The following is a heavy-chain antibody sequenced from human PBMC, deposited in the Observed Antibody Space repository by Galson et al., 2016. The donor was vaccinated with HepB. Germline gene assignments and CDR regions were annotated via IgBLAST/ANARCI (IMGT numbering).Heavy chain of an antibody. V-gene: IGHV4-4*02. J-gene: IGHJ3*01. CDR2: IFHNGNA. D-gene: IGHD6-19*01. CDR1: GASISNNNW. Sequence: SETLSLTCAVSGASISNNNWWSWVRQPPGKGLQWIGEIFHNGNAHYNPSLNSRVSMSLDKSKSQFSTKLTSVTAADTAVYFCARVGAVADDAFDVWGRGTVVTVSS. CDR3: ARVGAVADDAFDV.